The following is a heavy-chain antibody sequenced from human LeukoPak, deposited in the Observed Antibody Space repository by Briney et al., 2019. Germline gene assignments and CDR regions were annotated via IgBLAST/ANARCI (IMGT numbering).Heavy chain of an antibody. CDR1: GYTFTSYD. CDR2: IIPIFGTA. Sequence: SVKVSRKASGYTFTSYDINWVRPAPGQGLEWMGRIIPIFGTANYAQKFQGRVTITADESTSTAYMELSSLRSEETAVYYCARGTFSGSYRIPFDYWGQGTLVTVSS. CDR3: ARGTFSGSYRIPFDY. J-gene: IGHJ4*02. D-gene: IGHD3-16*02. V-gene: IGHV1-69*13.